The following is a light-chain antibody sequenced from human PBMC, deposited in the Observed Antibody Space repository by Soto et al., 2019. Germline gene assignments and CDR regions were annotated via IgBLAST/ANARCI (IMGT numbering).Light chain of an antibody. J-gene: IGLJ3*02. CDR3: CSHKSNRARNGV. CDR2: AVS. V-gene: IGLV2-14*01. Sequence: QSALTQPASVYGSPGQSITISCTGTSSDVGAYNHVSWYQHHPGKAPQLMIYAVSNRPSGVSNRFSGSKSGNTASLTISGHQNEDEGDYYCCSHKSNRARNGVFGGGTKLTVL. CDR1: SSDVGAYNH.